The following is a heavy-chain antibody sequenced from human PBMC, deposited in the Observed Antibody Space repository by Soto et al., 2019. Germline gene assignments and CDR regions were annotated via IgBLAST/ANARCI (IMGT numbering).Heavy chain of an antibody. CDR1: GYTLANYP. CDR2: INAGNGYT. D-gene: IGHD3-10*01. CDR3: ARANIITTLDY. V-gene: IGHV1-3*01. Sequence: QVQLVQSGAEGKKPGASVKVSCETSGYTLANYPMHLVRQAPGQTLEWMGWINAGNGYTKYSKKFQGRVTITRDTSASIAYMELSSLRAEDTAVYYWARANIITTLDYWGQGTLVTVSS. J-gene: IGHJ4*02.